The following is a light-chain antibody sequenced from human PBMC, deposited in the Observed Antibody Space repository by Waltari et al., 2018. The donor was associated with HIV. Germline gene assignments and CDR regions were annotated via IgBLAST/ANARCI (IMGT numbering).Light chain of an antibody. V-gene: IGLV1-51*02. CDR2: ENK. CDR3: GTWDSSLSAYV. CDR1: SSNIGNNY. J-gene: IGLJ1*01. Sequence: QSVLTQPPSVSAAPGQKVTISCSGSSSNIGNNYVSWYPQLPGTAPKLLSHENKKRPSGIPDRLPGSKSGTSATLGITGLQTGDEADYYCGTWDSSLSAYVFGTGTKVTVL.